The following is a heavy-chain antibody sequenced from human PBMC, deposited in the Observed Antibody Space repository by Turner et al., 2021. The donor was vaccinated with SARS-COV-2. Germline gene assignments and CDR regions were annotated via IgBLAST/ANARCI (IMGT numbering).Heavy chain of an antibody. V-gene: IGHV3-7*04. J-gene: IGHJ4*02. CDR2: IKQDGSEN. CDR3: ARDPNSGASL. CDR1: GFTFSNW. Sequence: EEQLVESGGGVVQPGGSLRLSCTASGFTFSNWMHWVRQAPGKGLEWVANIKQDGSENYFVDSVKGRFTISRDNAKNSLYLQMNSLRAEDTAVYYCARDPNSGASLWGQGILVTVSS. D-gene: IGHD2-15*01.